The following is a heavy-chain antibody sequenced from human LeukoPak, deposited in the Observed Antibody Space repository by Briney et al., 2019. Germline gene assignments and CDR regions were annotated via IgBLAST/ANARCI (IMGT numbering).Heavy chain of an antibody. CDR3: ARGGYSYGYRY. CDR2: INPSGGST. J-gene: IGHJ4*02. V-gene: IGHV1-46*01. Sequence: ASVKVSCKASGYTFTSYYMHWVRQAPGQGLEWMGIINPSGGSTSYAQKFQGRVTMTRDTSRSTVYMELSSLRSEDAAVYYCARGGYSYGYRYWGQGTLVTVSS. D-gene: IGHD5-18*01. CDR1: GYTFTSYY.